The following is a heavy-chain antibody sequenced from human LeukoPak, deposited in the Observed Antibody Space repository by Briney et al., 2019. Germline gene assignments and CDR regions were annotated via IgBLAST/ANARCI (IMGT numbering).Heavy chain of an antibody. CDR2: IYYSGRT. CDR1: GGSISGSSYY. D-gene: IGHD1-26*01. J-gene: IGHJ4*02. CDR3: ARHVRVGGSRGY. V-gene: IGHV4-39*01. Sequence: SETLSLTCTVSGGSISGSSYYWGSIRQPPGKGLWWIASIYYSGRTSSNPSLTSRVTISVDTSKNQFSRKLSAVTAADTAVYYCARHVRVGGSRGYWGQGTLVTVSS.